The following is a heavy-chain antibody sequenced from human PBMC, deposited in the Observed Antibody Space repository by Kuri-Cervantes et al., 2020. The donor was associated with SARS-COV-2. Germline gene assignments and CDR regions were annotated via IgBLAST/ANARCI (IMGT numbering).Heavy chain of an antibody. J-gene: IGHJ6*02. D-gene: IGHD3-10*01. Sequence: ASVKASCKASGYTFTGYYMHWVRQAPGQGLEWMGWINPNSGGTNYAQKFQGWVTMTRDTSSTGYMELSRLRSDDTAVYYCARGMVRGLIQSYYYGMDVWGQGTTVTDSS. CDR2: INPNSGGT. CDR1: GYTFTGYY. CDR3: ARGMVRGLIQSYYYGMDV. V-gene: IGHV1-2*04.